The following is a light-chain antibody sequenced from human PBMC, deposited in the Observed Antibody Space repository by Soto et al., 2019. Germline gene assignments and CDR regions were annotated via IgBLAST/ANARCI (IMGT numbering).Light chain of an antibody. CDR3: SSYAGSNNFVL. Sequence: QSVLTQPPSASGSPGQSVTISCTGTSSDVGGYNYVSWYQQHPGKAPKLMIYEVDKRPSGVPDRFSGSKSGKTASLTVSGLQAEDEADYYCSSYAGSNNFVLFGGGTKVTVL. CDR1: SSDVGGYNY. V-gene: IGLV2-8*01. J-gene: IGLJ2*01. CDR2: EVD.